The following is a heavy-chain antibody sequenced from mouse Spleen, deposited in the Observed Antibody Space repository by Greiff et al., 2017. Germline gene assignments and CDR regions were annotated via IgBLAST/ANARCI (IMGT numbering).Heavy chain of an antibody. D-gene: IGHD2-14*01. CDR2: ISSGGSYT. CDR1: GFTFSSYA. CDR3: ARVYRYPFDY. J-gene: IGHJ2*01. Sequence: EVKLMESGGGLVKPGGSLKLSCAASGFTFSSYAMSWVRQTPEKRLEWVATISSGGSYTYYPDSVKGRFTISRDNAKNTLYLQMSSLRSEDTAMYYCARVYRYPFDYWGQGTTLTVSS. V-gene: IGHV5-9-1*01.